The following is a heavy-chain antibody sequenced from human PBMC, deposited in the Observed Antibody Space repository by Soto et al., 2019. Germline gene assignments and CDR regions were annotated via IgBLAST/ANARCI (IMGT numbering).Heavy chain of an antibody. CDR2: SIPVFGTA. J-gene: IGHJ4*02. CDR3: AIPLPKQQLVRGAFDH. D-gene: IGHD6-13*01. V-gene: IGHV1-69*01. Sequence: QVQLVQSGAEVKKPGSSVKLSCKTSGGTFRNYAINWVRQAPGQGIEWMGESIPVFGTANYAQTFQGRFTITADESTSTAYMELSSLRSEDTAGYYCAIPLPKQQLVRGAFDHWGQGTLVTVAS. CDR1: GGTFRNYA.